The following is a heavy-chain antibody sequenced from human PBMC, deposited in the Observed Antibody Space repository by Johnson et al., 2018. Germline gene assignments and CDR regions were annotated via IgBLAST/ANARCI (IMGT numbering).Heavy chain of an antibody. CDR2: LSGSFPGT. D-gene: IGHD6-19*01. CDR3: AKERGVAVALRYMDV. V-gene: IGHV3-23*04. Sequence: VQLVESGGGLIQPGGSHRLSCTASGFTSDNFHMSWVRQAPGKGLEWVSSLSGSFPGTYYADSVKGRFTISRDNSKNTVYLQMNSLRSDDTAVYYCAKERGVAVALRYMDVWGKGTTVTGSS. J-gene: IGHJ6*03. CDR1: GFTSDNFH.